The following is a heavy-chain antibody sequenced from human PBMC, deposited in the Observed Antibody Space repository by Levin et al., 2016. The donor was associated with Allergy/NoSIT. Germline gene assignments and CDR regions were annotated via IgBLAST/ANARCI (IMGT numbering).Heavy chain of an antibody. CDR2: IYYSGST. V-gene: IGHV4-30-4*01. Sequence: WIRQPPGKGLEWIGYIYYSGSTYYNPSLKSRVTISVDTSKNQFSLKLSSVTAADTAVYYCARSLGYCSGGSCYGWFDPWGQGTLVTVSS. J-gene: IGHJ5*02. D-gene: IGHD2-15*01. CDR3: ARSLGYCSGGSCYGWFDP.